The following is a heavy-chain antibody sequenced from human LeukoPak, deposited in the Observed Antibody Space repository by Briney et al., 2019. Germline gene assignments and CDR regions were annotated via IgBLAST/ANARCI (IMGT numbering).Heavy chain of an antibody. D-gene: IGHD6-19*01. Sequence: GGSLRLSCAASGFTFSSCAMSWVRQAPGKGLEWVSSISDSSDAIYYSDSVRGRFTVSRANSENTLYLQMNSLRAEDTAVYYCARRSGIAVAGAFDYWGQGTLVTVSS. CDR2: ISDSSDAI. CDR3: ARRSGIAVAGAFDY. CDR1: GFTFSSCA. V-gene: IGHV3-23*01. J-gene: IGHJ4*02.